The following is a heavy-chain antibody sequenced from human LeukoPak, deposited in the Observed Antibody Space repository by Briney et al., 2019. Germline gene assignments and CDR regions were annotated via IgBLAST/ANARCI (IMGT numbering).Heavy chain of an antibody. CDR2: TFPGHSYS. CDR3: ASFHISGSSYNGLHY. D-gene: IGHD3-10*01. Sequence: GESLKISCKGSGYRFTSYWIGWVRRMPGKGLEWMGMTFPGHSYSIYSPSFQGQVTMSVDKSITTAYLQWSSLKASDTAMYYCASFHISGSSYNGLHYWGQGTLVTVSS. J-gene: IGHJ4*02. V-gene: IGHV5-51*01. CDR1: GYRFTSYW.